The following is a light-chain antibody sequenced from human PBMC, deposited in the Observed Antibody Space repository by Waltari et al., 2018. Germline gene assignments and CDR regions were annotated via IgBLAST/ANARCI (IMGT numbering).Light chain of an antibody. J-gene: IGLJ2*01. CDR3: CSYAGSYTLV. CDR1: SSDVGGYNY. CDR2: DVS. Sequence: QSALTQPRSVSGSPGQSVTISCTGTSSDVGGYNYVSWYQQHPGKAPKLMIYDVSKRPSGVPDRFFGPKSGNTASLTISGLQAEDDADYYCCSYAGSYTLVFGGGTKLTVL. V-gene: IGLV2-11*01.